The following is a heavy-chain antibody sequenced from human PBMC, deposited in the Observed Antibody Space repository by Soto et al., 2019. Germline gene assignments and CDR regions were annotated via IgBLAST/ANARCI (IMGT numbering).Heavy chain of an antibody. J-gene: IGHJ4*02. Sequence: XSVKVSCKASGYTFTSYDINWVRQATGQGLEWMGWMNPNSGNTGYAQKFQGRVTMTRNTSISTAYMELSSLRSEDTAVYYCAVRYYYDSSGYYEAPDYFDYWGQGTLVTVSS. V-gene: IGHV1-8*01. D-gene: IGHD3-22*01. CDR2: MNPNSGNT. CDR1: GYTFTSYD. CDR3: AVRYYYDSSGYYEAPDYFDY.